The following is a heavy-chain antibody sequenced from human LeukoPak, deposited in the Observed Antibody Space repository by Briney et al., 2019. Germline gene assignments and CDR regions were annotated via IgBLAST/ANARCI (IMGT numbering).Heavy chain of an antibody. CDR3: ARQLSSSWFRGYFDY. D-gene: IGHD6-13*01. Sequence: SETLSLTCTVSGGSISSSSYYWGWIRQPPGKGLEWIGSIYYSGSTYYNPSLKSRVTISVDTSKNQFSLKLSSVTAADTAVYYCARQLSSSWFRGYFDYWGQGTLVTVSS. CDR2: IYYSGST. V-gene: IGHV4-39*07. J-gene: IGHJ4*02. CDR1: GGSISSSSYY.